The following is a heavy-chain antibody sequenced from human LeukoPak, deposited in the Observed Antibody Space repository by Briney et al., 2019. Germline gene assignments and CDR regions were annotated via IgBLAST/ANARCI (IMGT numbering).Heavy chain of an antibody. CDR1: GFTFSDLY. CDR2: IGGGGYTI. CDR3: ARVGGNSDHDY. V-gene: IGHV3-11*01. D-gene: IGHD4-23*01. Sequence: GGSLRLSRAASGFTFSDLYMSWIRQAPGKGLEWVSYIGGGGYTIYYADSVKGRFTISRDNAKNSLYLQMNSLRAEDTAVYYCARVGGNSDHDYWGQGTLVTVSS. J-gene: IGHJ4*02.